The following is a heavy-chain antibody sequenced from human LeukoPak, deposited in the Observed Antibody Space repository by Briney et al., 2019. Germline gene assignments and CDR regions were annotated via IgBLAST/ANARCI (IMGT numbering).Heavy chain of an antibody. CDR1: GGSISSSSYY. Sequence: ETLSLTCTVSGGSISSSSYYWGWIRQPPGKELEWIGSIYSGGSSYYNPSLKSRVTISVDTSNNQFSLKVNSVTAADTAVYYCARDAGHQLSRRNYYAMDVWGQGTTVTVSS. J-gene: IGHJ6*02. D-gene: IGHD1-1*01. CDR2: IYSGGSS. V-gene: IGHV4-39*07. CDR3: ARDAGHQLSRRNYYAMDV.